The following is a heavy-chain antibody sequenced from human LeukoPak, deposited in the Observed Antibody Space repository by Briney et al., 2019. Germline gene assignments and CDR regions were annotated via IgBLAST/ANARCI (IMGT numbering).Heavy chain of an antibody. CDR1: GFTFSSYS. V-gene: IGHV3-21*01. J-gene: IGHJ6*03. CDR2: ISSSSSYI. CDR3: ARVKGDFWSGYYMDV. Sequence: GGSLRLSCAASGFTFSSYSMNWVRQAPGKGLEWVSSISSSSSYIYYADSVKGRFTISRDNAKNSLYLQMNSLRAEDTAVYYCARVKGDFWSGYYMDVWGKGTTVTVSS. D-gene: IGHD3-3*01.